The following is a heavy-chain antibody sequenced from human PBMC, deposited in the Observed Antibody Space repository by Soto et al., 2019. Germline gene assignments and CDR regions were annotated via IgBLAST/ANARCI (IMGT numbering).Heavy chain of an antibody. J-gene: IGHJ3*02. CDR2: IHYSGST. V-gene: IGHV4-31*03. D-gene: IGHD6-19*01. CDR1: GGSISSGGYY. Sequence: TLSLTCTVSGGSISSGGYYWSWIRQHPGKGLEWIGYIHYSGSTYYNPSLKSRVIISLDTSKNQFSLRLSSVTAADTAVYYVARDISVADAFDIWGQGIMVTAS. CDR3: ARDISVADAFDI.